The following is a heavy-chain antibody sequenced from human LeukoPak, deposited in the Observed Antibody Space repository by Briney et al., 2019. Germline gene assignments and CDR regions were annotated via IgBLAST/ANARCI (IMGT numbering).Heavy chain of an antibody. Sequence: GGSLRLSCAASGFSFSSDELNWVRQAPGKGLEWLSYISTSGRTTYYADSVKGRFTISRDNAKNSLYLQMSSLRADHPAVYYCARDRTMVRGLANYFYGMDVWGQGTTVIVSS. CDR2: ISTSGRTT. CDR1: GFSFSSDE. D-gene: IGHD3-10*01. CDR3: ARDRTMVRGLANYFYGMDV. V-gene: IGHV3-48*03. J-gene: IGHJ6*02.